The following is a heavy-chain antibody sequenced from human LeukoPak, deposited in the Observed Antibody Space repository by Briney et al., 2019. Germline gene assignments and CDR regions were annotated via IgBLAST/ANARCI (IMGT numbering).Heavy chain of an antibody. D-gene: IGHD3-3*02. Sequence: SGGSLRLSCAASGFTFSSYWMHWVRQAPGKGLEWVSGISWNSGSIGYADSVKGRFTISRDNAKNSLYLQMNSLRAEDTALYYYVSRTFDYWGQGTLVTVSS. CDR3: VSRTFDY. V-gene: IGHV3-9*01. CDR1: GFTFSSYW. J-gene: IGHJ4*02. CDR2: ISWNSGSI.